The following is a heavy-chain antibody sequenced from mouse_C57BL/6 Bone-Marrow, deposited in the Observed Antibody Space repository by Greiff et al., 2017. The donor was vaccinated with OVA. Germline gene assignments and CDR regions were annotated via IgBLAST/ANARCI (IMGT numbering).Heavy chain of an antibody. Sequence: EVQLVESGGGLVQSGRSLRLSCATSGFTFSDFYMAWVRQAPGQGLEWIAASRNKANYYTTEYSASVKGRFIVSRDTSQSILYLQMNALRAEDTAIYYCARDDYYWYFDVWGTGTTVTVSS. CDR3: ARDDYYWYFDV. CDR2: SRNKANYYTT. J-gene: IGHJ1*03. CDR1: GFTFSDFY. V-gene: IGHV7-1*01.